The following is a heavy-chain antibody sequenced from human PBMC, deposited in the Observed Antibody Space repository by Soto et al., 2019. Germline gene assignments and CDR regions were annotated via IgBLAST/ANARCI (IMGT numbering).Heavy chain of an antibody. J-gene: IGHJ5*02. CDR3: ARYVATSPAGWVDP. CDR1: GFSLTNNGAA. V-gene: IGHV2-5*02. CDR2: IYWDDDN. D-gene: IGHD3-10*02. Sequence: QITLKESGPTLVKPNQSLTLTCTFSGFSLTNNGAAVGWFRQSPGKALEWLVLIYWDDDNRNNPTLKTRLSTTKDTSKNQKGLTLTSMDPVETTTYYCARYVATSPAGWVDPWGQGIPLTGAS.